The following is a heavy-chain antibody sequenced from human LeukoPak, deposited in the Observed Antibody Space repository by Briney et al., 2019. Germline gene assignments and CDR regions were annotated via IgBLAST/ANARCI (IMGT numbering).Heavy chain of an antibody. V-gene: IGHV3-30-3*01. D-gene: IGHD3-10*01. Sequence: GGSLRLSCAASGFTFSSYAMHWVRQAPGKGLEWVAVISYDGSNKYYADSVKGRFTISRDNSKNTLYLQMNSLRAEDTAVYYCARDLRRSGFGELLYANYYYYGMDVWGQGTTVTVSS. J-gene: IGHJ6*02. CDR3: ARDLRRSGFGELLYANYYYYGMDV. CDR1: GFTFSSYA. CDR2: ISYDGSNK.